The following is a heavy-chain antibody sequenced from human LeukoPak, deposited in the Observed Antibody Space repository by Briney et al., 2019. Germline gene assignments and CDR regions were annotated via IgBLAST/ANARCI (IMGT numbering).Heavy chain of an antibody. V-gene: IGHV4-59*01. CDR3: ASSIAAAGMHWFDP. CDR1: GGSISSYY. D-gene: IGHD6-13*01. CDR2: IYYSGST. Sequence: PSETLSLTCTVSGGSISSYYWSWIRQPPGKGLEWIGYIYYSGSTNYNPSLKSRVPISVDTSKHQSSLKLSSVPAADTAVYYCASSIAAAGMHWFDPWGQGTLVTVSS. J-gene: IGHJ5*02.